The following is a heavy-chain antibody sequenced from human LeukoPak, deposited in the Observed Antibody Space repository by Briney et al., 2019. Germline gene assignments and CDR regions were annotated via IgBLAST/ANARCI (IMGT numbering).Heavy chain of an antibody. CDR3: ARDKRVAVAGTYIYYYYMDV. J-gene: IGHJ6*03. D-gene: IGHD6-19*01. CDR2: IYISGSGST. Sequence: SETPSLTCTVSGGSISSYYWSWIRQPAGKGLEWIGRIYISGSGSTNYNPSLKSRVTMSVDTSKNQFSLKLSSVTAADTAVYYCARDKRVAVAGTYIYYYYMDVWGNGTTVTTSS. V-gene: IGHV4-4*07. CDR1: GGSISSYY.